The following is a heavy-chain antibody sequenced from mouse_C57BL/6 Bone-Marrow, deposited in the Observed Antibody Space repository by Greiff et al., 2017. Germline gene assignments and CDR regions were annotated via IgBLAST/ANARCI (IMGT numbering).Heavy chain of an antibody. CDR2: IHPNSGST. Sequence: VQLQQPGAELVKPGASVKLSCKASGYTFTSYWMHWVKQRPGQGLEWIGMIHPNSGSTNYNEKFKSKATLTVDKSSSTAYMQLSSLTSEDSAVYYCAVYYDYYAVDYWGQGTSVTVSS. J-gene: IGHJ4*01. CDR3: AVYYDYYAVDY. V-gene: IGHV1-64*01. D-gene: IGHD2-1*01. CDR1: GYTFTSYW.